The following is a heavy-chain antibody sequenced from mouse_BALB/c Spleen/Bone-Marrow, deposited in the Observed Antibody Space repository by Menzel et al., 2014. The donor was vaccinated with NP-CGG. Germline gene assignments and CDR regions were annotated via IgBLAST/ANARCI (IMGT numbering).Heavy chain of an antibody. D-gene: IGHD2-1*01. CDR2: INPGSSTI. V-gene: IGHV4-2*02. Sequence: EVQVVDSGGGLVQPGGSLNLSCAASGFDFSRYWMSWARQAPGKGQEWIGEINPGSSTINYTPSLKDKFIISRDNAKNTLYLQMSKVRSEDTALYYCARLNGNYDAMDYWGQGTSVTVSS. J-gene: IGHJ4*01. CDR3: ARLNGNYDAMDY. CDR1: GFDFSRYW.